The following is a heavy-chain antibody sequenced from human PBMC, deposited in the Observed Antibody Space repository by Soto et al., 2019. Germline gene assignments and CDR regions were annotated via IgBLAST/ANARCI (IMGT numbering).Heavy chain of an antibody. J-gene: IGHJ6*02. CDR2: FYDSGRT. D-gene: IGHD1-26*01. CDR1: GGPVSSGSFY. V-gene: IGHV4-61*01. Sequence: LSRTCTVSGGPVSSGSFYWSWIRRPPGKGLEWIGYFYDSGRTNYNPSLRSRVTMSVDTSKNQLSLKLSSVTAADTAVYYCAASAPPATDYYYAMDVWGQGTTVTVSS. CDR3: AASAPPATDYYYAMDV.